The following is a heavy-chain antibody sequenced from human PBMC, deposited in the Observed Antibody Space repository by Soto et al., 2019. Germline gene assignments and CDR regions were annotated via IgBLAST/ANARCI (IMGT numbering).Heavy chain of an antibody. CDR2: ISGSGGST. V-gene: IGHV3-23*01. CDR1: GFTFSSYA. D-gene: IGHD5-18*01. J-gene: IGHJ6*02. CDR3: ANRDTSMVTRYYYGMDV. Sequence: VSLRLSCAASGFTFSSYAMSWVRQAPGKGLEWVSAISGSGGSTYYADSVKGRFTISRDNSKNTLYLQMNSLRAEDTAVYYCANRDTSMVTRYYYGMDVWGQGTRVTVSS.